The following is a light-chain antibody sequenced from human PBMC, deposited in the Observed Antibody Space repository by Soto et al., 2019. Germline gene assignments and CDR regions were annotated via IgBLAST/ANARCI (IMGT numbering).Light chain of an antibody. J-gene: IGLJ1*01. V-gene: IGLV2-14*03. Sequence: QSVLTQPASVSGSPGQSITISCTGTSSDVGAYNYVSWYQQHPGKAPKLMISDVSNRPSGVSNRFSGSKSGNTASLTISGLQPEDEADYYCSSYTSTSPLRYVFGTGTKVTVL. CDR2: DVS. CDR1: SSDVGAYNY. CDR3: SSYTSTSPLRYV.